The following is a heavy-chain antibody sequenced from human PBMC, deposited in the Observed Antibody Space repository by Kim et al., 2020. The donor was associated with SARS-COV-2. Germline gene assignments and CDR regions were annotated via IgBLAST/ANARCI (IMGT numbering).Heavy chain of an antibody. CDR1: GFTFSSYS. Sequence: GGSLRLSCAASGFTFSSYSMNWVRQAPGKGLEWVSYISSSSGTIYYADSVKGRFTISRDNAKNSLYLQMNSLRDEDTAVYYCAREGTLTIFGVAPPGYDYDMDVWGKGTTVTVCS. V-gene: IGHV3-48*02. CDR2: ISSSSGTI. J-gene: IGHJ6*03. D-gene: IGHD3-3*01. CDR3: AREGTLTIFGVAPPGYDYDMDV.